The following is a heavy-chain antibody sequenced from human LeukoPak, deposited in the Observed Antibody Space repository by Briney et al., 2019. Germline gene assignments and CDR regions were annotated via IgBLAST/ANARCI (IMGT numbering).Heavy chain of an antibody. V-gene: IGHV1-3*01. CDR1: GYTFTSYA. J-gene: IGHJ4*02. CDR3: ARIGYSSGWFFDY. CDR2: INAGNGNT. Sequence: ASVKVSCKASGYTFTSYAMHWVRQAPRQRLEWMGWINAGNGNTKYSQKLQGRVTITRDTSASTAYMELSSLRSEDMAVYYCARIGYSSGWFFDYWGQGTLVTVSS. D-gene: IGHD6-19*01.